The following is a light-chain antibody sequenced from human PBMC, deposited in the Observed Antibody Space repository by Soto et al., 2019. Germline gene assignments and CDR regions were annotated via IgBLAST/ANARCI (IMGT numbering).Light chain of an antibody. J-gene: IGLJ3*02. CDR1: MRDVCAYNL. Sequence: QSALTQPASVSGSAGPSITISCSGTMRDVCAYNLVSWYQQHPGTAPKLIIYEVRNRPSGISSRFSGSRSGNTASLTISGLQPEDEGDYYCSAYTARCTRVFGGGTKLTVL. CDR2: EVR. CDR3: SAYTARCTRV. V-gene: IGLV2-14*01.